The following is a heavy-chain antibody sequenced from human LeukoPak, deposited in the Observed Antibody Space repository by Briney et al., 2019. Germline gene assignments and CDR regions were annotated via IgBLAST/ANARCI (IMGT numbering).Heavy chain of an antibody. D-gene: IGHD6-13*01. CDR2: IRYDGSNK. J-gene: IGHJ4*02. CDR1: GFTFSSYG. Sequence: GGSLRLSCAASGFTFSSYGMHWVRQAPGEGLEWVAFIRYDGSNKYYADSVKGRFTISRDNAKNSLYLQRNSLRADDTAMYYCARALYSTSWSGRPYYFDYWGQGTLVTVSS. V-gene: IGHV3-30*02. CDR3: ARALYSTSWSGRPYYFDY.